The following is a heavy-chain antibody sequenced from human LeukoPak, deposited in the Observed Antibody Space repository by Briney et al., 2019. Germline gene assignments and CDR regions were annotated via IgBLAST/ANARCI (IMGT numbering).Heavy chain of an antibody. CDR2: ISNDGSGK. J-gene: IGHJ4*02. D-gene: IGHD3-3*01. Sequence: GGSLRLSCAPSGFTFSRHGMHWVRQAPGKGLEWVAIISNDGSGKYYAHSVEGRFTISRDNSKNTLYLQMDSLRAEDTAVYYCARDRAWNYFDYWGQGTLVTVSS. CDR3: ARDRAWNYFDY. CDR1: GFTFSRHG. V-gene: IGHV3-30*03.